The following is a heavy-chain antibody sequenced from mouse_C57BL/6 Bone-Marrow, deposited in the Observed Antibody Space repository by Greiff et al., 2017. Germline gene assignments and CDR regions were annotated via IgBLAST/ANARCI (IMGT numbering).Heavy chain of an antibody. D-gene: IGHD1-1*01. CDR3: ARDKGLITFDAMDY. CDR1: GFTFTDYY. J-gene: IGHJ4*01. Sequence: EVKLVESGGGLVQPGGSLRLSCATSGFTFTDYYMSWVRQPPGKALEWLGFIRNKANGYTTEYSASVKGRFTISRDNSQSILYLQMNTLIAEDSATYYCARDKGLITFDAMDYWGQGTSVTVSS. CDR2: IRNKANGYTT. V-gene: IGHV7-3*02.